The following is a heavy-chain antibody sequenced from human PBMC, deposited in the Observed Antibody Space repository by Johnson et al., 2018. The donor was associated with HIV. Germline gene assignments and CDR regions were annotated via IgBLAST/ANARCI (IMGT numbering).Heavy chain of an antibody. J-gene: IGHJ3*02. CDR3: AKEPRPAFDI. V-gene: IGHV3-30*04. Sequence: QVQLVESGGGLVKPGGSLRLSCAASGFTFSDSAMHWVRQAPGKGLEWVAVISYDGSNKYYADSVKGRFTISRDKSKTTLSLKMNSRRAEDTAVYYCAKEPRPAFDIWGQGTMVTVSS. CDR1: GFTFSDSA. CDR2: ISYDGSNK.